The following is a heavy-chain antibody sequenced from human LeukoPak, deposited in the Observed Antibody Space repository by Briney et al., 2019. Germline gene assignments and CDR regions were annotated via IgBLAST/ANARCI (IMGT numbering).Heavy chain of an antibody. CDR3: ARGRPIAGAVLNLDY. Sequence: SETLSLTCAVYGGSFSGYYWSWIRQPPGKGLEWIGEINHSGSTNYNPSLKSRDTISVDTSKNQFSLKLSSVTAADTAVYYCARGRPIAGAVLNLDYWGQGTLVTVSS. CDR2: INHSGST. CDR1: GGSFSGYY. V-gene: IGHV4-34*01. D-gene: IGHD6-13*01. J-gene: IGHJ4*02.